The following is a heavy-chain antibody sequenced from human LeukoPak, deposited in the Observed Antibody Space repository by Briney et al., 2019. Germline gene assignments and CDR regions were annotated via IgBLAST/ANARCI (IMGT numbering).Heavy chain of an antibody. Sequence: GGSLRLSCAAPGFTFSSYAMSWVRQAPGKGLEWVSAISGSGGSTYYADSVKGRFTVSRDNSKNTLYLQMNSLRAEDTAVYYCAKDGEVSGSSPEDYYFDYWGQGTLVTVSS. CDR3: AKDGEVSGSSPEDYYFDY. D-gene: IGHD6-6*01. V-gene: IGHV3-23*01. CDR2: ISGSGGST. J-gene: IGHJ4*02. CDR1: GFTFSSYA.